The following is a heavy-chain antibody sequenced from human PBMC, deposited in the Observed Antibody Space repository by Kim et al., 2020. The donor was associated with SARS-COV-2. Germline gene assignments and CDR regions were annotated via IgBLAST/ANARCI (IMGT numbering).Heavy chain of an antibody. J-gene: IGHJ3*02. CDR2: IYTSGST. V-gene: IGHV4-61*02. D-gene: IGHD6-19*01. CDR1: GGSISSGSYY. Sequence: SETLSLTCTVSGGSISSGSYYWSWIRQPAGKGLEWIGRIYTSGSTNYNPSLKSRVTVSVDTSKNQFSLKLSSVTAADTAVYYCARALPRGGIGQWLLGDVIDIWGQGTMVTVSS. CDR3: ARALPRGGIGQWLLGDVIDI.